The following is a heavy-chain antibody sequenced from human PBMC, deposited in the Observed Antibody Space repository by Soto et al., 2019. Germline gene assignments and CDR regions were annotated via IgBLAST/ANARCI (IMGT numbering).Heavy chain of an antibody. Sequence: QGQMEESGGGVVQPGGSLRLSCVVSGFTFRNYGMHWLRQAPGKGLEWLAMIYNDGRHSEYTDSVKGRFIISRDNSKDTLHLQMYNLGVADTAVYYCARDAAAVVGTFDNWGQGTLVTVSS. D-gene: IGHD6-19*01. V-gene: IGHV3-33*01. CDR2: IYNDGRHS. CDR3: ARDAAAVVGTFDN. J-gene: IGHJ4*02. CDR1: GFTFRNYG.